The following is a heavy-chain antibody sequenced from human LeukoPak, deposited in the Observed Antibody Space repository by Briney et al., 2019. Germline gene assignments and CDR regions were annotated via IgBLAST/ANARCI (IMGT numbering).Heavy chain of an antibody. CDR3: ATIKRGSIFGYFDF. J-gene: IGHJ4*02. D-gene: IGHD5-18*01. CDR1: GGSISSHY. V-gene: IGHV4-59*11. Sequence: PSETLSLTCTVSGGSISSHYWSWIRQPPGKGLEWIAYLFDSVNTKDNPSLQSRLTLSADTSKNQFSLRLDSVTAADTAVYYCATIKRGSIFGYFDFWGQGIKVTVSS. CDR2: LFDSVNT.